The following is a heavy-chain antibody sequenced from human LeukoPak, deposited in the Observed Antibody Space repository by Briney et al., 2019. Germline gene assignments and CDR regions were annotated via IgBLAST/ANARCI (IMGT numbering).Heavy chain of an antibody. D-gene: IGHD4-11*01. V-gene: IGHV4-4*02. J-gene: IGHJ5*02. CDR3: ARETDYSHPNYFDP. CDR1: GGSISETYW. Sequence: SGTLSLTCTVSGGSISETYWWSWARQPPGKGLEWIGQIHRSGSTNYNPSLKNRLIISLDRSKNQFSLSLNSVTAADTALYFCARETDYSHPNYFDPWGQGILVTVSS. CDR2: IHRSGST.